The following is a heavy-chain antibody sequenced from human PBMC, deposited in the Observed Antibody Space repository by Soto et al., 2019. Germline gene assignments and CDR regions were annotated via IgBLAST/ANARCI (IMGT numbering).Heavy chain of an antibody. CDR2: IWYDGSNK. CDR1: GFTFSSYG. Sequence: QVQLVGSGGGVVQPGRSLRLSCAASGFTFSSYGMHWVRQAPGKGLEWVAVIWYDGSNKYYADSVKGRFTISRDNSKNRLYLQMNGLRAEDTAVYYCARVGACSGGSCYLDYWGQGTLVTVSS. CDR3: ARVGACSGGSCYLDY. J-gene: IGHJ4*02. D-gene: IGHD2-15*01. V-gene: IGHV3-33*01.